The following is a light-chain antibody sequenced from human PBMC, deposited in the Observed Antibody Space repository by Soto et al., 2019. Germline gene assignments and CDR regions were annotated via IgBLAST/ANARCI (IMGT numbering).Light chain of an antibody. CDR1: SSNIGSNY. CDR3: AAWEV. CDR2: RNN. Sequence: QLVLTQPPSASGTPGQRVTISCSGSSSNIGSNYVYWYQQLPGTAPKLLIYRNNQRPSGVPDRFSGSKSGTSASLAISGLRSEDEADYYCAAWEVFGGGTKLTVL. J-gene: IGLJ2*01. V-gene: IGLV1-47*01.